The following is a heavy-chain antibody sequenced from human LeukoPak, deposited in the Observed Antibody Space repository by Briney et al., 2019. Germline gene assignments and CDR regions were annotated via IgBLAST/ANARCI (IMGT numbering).Heavy chain of an antibody. CDR1: GFTFDDYG. V-gene: IGHV3-20*04. J-gene: IGHJ4*02. Sequence: PGGSLRLSCAASGFTFDDYGMSWVRQAPGKGLEWISGIKWNGDGTGYADSVKGRFTISRDNAKNFLHLQMNSLRAEDTALYYCARDMGSGYYFAEDYWGQGTLVTVSS. D-gene: IGHD3-22*01. CDR3: ARDMGSGYYFAEDY. CDR2: IKWNGDGT.